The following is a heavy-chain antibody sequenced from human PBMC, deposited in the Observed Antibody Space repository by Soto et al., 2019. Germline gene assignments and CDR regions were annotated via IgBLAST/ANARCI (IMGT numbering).Heavy chain of an antibody. Sequence: GGSLRLSCAASGFTVSSNYMNWVRQAPGKGLEWVSLISTGGTTYYADSVKGRFIISRDTSTNTLNLQMNSLRADDTAVYYCASSGSKPRFDYWGQGTLVTVSS. CDR3: ASSGSKPRFDY. J-gene: IGHJ4*02. V-gene: IGHV3-66*01. CDR1: GFTVSSNY. D-gene: IGHD1-26*01. CDR2: ISTGGTT.